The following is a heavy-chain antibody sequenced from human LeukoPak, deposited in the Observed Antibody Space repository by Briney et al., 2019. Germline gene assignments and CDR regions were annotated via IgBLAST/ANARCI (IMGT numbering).Heavy chain of an antibody. CDR2: ISYGGSNK. Sequence: PGGSLRLSCAASGFTFSSYAMHWVRQAPGKGLEWVAVISYGGSNKYYADSVKGRFTISRDNSKNTLYLQMNSLRAEDTAVYYCARGPIVGATSYFDYWGQGTLVTVSS. CDR1: GFTFSSYA. CDR3: ARGPIVGATSYFDY. J-gene: IGHJ4*02. V-gene: IGHV3-30-3*01. D-gene: IGHD1-26*01.